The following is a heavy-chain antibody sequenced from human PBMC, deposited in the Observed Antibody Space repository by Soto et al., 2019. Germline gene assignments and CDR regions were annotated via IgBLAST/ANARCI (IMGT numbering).Heavy chain of an antibody. D-gene: IGHD6-13*01. CDR3: ARGGSSWYSDWFDP. Sequence: SDTLSLTCAVYGGSFSGYYWSWVRQPPGKGLEWIGEINHSGSTNYNPSLKSRVTISVDTSKNQFSLKLSSVTAADTAVYYCARGGSSWYSDWFDPWGQGTLVTVSS. CDR2: INHSGST. V-gene: IGHV4-34*01. CDR1: GGSFSGYY. J-gene: IGHJ5*02.